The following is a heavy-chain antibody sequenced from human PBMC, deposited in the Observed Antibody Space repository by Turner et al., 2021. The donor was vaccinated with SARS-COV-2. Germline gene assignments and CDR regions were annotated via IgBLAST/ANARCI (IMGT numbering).Heavy chain of an antibody. CDR3: ATAPPIAAAGRWFDP. D-gene: IGHD6-13*01. Sequence: QVQLLQSGAEAKKPGASVKVSCKVSGYTLTELPMHWVRPAPGKGLEWIGGFDPEDGETIYAQKFRGRVTMTEDTSTDTAYMELSSLRSEDTAVYYCATAPPIAAAGRWFDPWGQGTLVTVSS. V-gene: IGHV1-24*01. J-gene: IGHJ5*02. CDR2: FDPEDGET. CDR1: GYTLTELP.